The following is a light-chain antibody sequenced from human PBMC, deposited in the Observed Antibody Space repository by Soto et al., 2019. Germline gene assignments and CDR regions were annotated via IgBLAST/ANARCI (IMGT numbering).Light chain of an antibody. CDR3: QQYNNWPPIT. CDR1: QSVSSN. CDR2: GAS. V-gene: IGKV3-15*01. Sequence: EVVMTQSPATLSASPGERATLSCRASQSVSSNLAWYQQKPGQAPRLLIYGASTRATGIPARFSGSGSGTEFTLTISSLQSEDFAVYFCQQYNNWPPITFGQGTRLEIK. J-gene: IGKJ5*01.